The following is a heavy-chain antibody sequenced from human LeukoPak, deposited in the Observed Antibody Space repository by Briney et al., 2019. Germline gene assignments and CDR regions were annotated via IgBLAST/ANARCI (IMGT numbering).Heavy chain of an antibody. J-gene: IGHJ5*02. D-gene: IGHD3-22*01. CDR3: ARDYYDSSGYSGSALGGWFDP. Sequence: SETLSLTCTVSGYSISSGYYWGWIRQPPGKGLEWIGSIYHSGSTYYNPSLKSRVTISVDTSKNQFSLKLSSVTAADTAVYYCARDYYDSSGYSGSALGGWFDPWGQGTLVTVSS. V-gene: IGHV4-38-2*02. CDR2: IYHSGST. CDR1: GYSISSGYY.